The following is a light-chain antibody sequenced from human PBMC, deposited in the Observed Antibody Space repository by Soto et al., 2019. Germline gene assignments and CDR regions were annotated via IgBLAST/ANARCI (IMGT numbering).Light chain of an antibody. Sequence: EIVMTQSTATLSVSPWERATLSCRASQSVSSNLAWYQQTPGQAPRLLIYGASTRTTGIPARFSVSGSGTECPLTISSLQYEDFAVYCCQQYNNWPPYTFGQWTNREIK. V-gene: IGKV3-15*01. J-gene: IGKJ2*01. CDR1: QSVSSN. CDR2: GAS. CDR3: QQYNNWPPYT.